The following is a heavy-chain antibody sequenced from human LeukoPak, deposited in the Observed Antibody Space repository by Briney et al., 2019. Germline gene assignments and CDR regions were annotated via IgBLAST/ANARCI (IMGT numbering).Heavy chain of an antibody. V-gene: IGHV1-2*06. CDR1: GYTFTVYY. CDR2: INPNSGGT. Sequence: ASVKVSCKASGYTFTVYYMHWVRQAPGQGLEWMGRINPNSGGTNYAQKFQGRVTTTRDTSISTAYMELSRLRSDDTAVYYCARDTGQLDYYYYGMDVWGQGTTVTVSS. CDR3: ARDTGQLDYYYYGMDV. J-gene: IGHJ6*02. D-gene: IGHD6-13*01.